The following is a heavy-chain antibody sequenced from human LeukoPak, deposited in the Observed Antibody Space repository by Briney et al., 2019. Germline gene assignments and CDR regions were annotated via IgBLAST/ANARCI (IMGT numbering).Heavy chain of an antibody. CDR2: IYYSGST. CDR3: AGHNYDSSAYDY. CDR1: GGSISSGDYY. D-gene: IGHD3-22*01. V-gene: IGHV4-30-4*08. J-gene: IGHJ4*02. Sequence: SETLSLTCTVSGGSISSGDYYWSWIRQPPGKGLEWIGYIYYSGSTYYNPSLKSRVTISVDTSKNQFSLKLSSVTAADTAVYYCAGHNYDSSAYDYWGQGTLVTVSS.